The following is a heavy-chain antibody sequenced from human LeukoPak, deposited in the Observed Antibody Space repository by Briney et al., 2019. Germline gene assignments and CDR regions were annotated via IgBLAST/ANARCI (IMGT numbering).Heavy chain of an antibody. CDR3: ARAQLRYFDRPQSGMDV. CDR1: GGSFSGYY. CDR2: INHSGST. Sequence: KPSETLSLTCAVYGGSFSGYYWSWIRQPPGKGLEWIGEINHSGSTNYNPSLKSRVTISVDTSKNQFSLKLSSVTAADTAVYYCARAQLRYFDRPQSGMDVWGQGTTVTVSS. V-gene: IGHV4-34*01. J-gene: IGHJ6*02. D-gene: IGHD3-9*01.